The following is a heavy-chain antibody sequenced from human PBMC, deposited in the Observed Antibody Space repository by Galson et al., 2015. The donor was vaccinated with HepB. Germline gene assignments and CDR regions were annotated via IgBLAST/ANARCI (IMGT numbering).Heavy chain of an antibody. D-gene: IGHD6-19*01. CDR1: GFTFDDYA. Sequence: SLRLSCAASGFTFDDYAMHWVRQAPGKGLEWVSGISWNSGSIGYADSVKGRFTISRDNAKNSLYLQMNSLRAEDTALYYCAKAGAAVAGFSDYWGQGTLVTVSS. J-gene: IGHJ4*02. V-gene: IGHV3-9*01. CDR2: ISWNSGSI. CDR3: AKAGAAVAGFSDY.